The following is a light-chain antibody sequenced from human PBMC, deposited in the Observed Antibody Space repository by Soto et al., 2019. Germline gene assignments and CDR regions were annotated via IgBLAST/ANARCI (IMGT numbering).Light chain of an antibody. J-gene: IGLJ1*01. Sequence: SGLNEPAFVSGSPSQWITNPCTGTSSDVGGYNYVSWYQHHPGKAPQLMIFDVSNRPSGVSNRFPRPHSAQPPPPTPSALQPEDEADYLFSTYTTSNTPRIVFGTGTKVTVL. CDR1: SSDVGGYNY. CDR2: DVS. CDR3: STYTTSNTPRIV. V-gene: IGLV2-14*03.